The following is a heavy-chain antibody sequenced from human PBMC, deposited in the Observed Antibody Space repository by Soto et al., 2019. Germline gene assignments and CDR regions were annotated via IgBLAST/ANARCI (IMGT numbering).Heavy chain of an antibody. V-gene: IGHV3-7*01. Sequence: EVQLVESGGALVQPGGSMRLSCATSGFTLTHYWMNWVRQAPGKGLEWVANINIDGTEKYYGDSVKGRFTISRDNAKNSLYHQMDSLRDEVVAVYYCAINRGWEMLEYWGQGTLVNVSS. J-gene: IGHJ4*02. CDR3: AINRGWEMLEY. CDR1: GFTLTHYW. D-gene: IGHD1-26*01. CDR2: INIDGTEK.